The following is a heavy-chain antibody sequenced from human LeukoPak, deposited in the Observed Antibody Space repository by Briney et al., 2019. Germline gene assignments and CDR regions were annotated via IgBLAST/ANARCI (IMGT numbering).Heavy chain of an antibody. Sequence: SETLSLTCTVSGGSISGGGYYWSWIRQPPGKGLEWIGYIYHSGSTYYNPSLKSRVTISVDRSKNQFSLKLSSVTAADTAVYYCARGGSYWTFDYWGQGTLVTVSS. CDR3: ARGGSYWTFDY. V-gene: IGHV4-30-2*01. J-gene: IGHJ4*02. CDR1: GGSISGGGYY. D-gene: IGHD1-26*01. CDR2: IYHSGST.